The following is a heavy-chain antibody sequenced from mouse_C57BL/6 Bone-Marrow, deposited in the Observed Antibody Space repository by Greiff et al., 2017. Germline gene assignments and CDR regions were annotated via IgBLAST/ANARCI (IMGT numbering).Heavy chain of an antibody. CDR3: ARRGGSADWYFDV. Sequence: HVQLQQSGAELVKPGASVQLSCKASGYTFTSYGIPWVKPRPGQGLEWIGEIYPGSGSTYYNEKFKGQATLTADKSSNTAYMELRSLTSEDAAVYCCARRGGSADWYFDVWGTGTTVTVSS. V-gene: IGHV1-81*01. J-gene: IGHJ1*03. CDR1: GYTFTSYG. CDR2: IYPGSGST.